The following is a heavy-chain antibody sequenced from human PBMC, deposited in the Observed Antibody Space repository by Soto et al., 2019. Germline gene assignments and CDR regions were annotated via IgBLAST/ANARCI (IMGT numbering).Heavy chain of an antibody. V-gene: IGHV3-48*02. CDR1: GFTFSSYS. CDR2: ISSSSSTI. CDR3: ARFPHNLEWLLQRNYYFDY. D-gene: IGHD3-3*01. J-gene: IGHJ4*02. Sequence: GGSLRLSCAASGFTFSSYSMNWVRQAPGKGLEWVSYISSSSSTIYYADSVKGRFTISRDNAKNSLYLQMNSLRDEDTAVYYCARFPHNLEWLLQRNYYFDYWGQGTLVTVSS.